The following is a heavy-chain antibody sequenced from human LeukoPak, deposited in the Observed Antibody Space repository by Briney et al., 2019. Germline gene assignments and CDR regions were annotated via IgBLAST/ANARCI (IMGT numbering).Heavy chain of an antibody. CDR3: AVTGTPYYYYYYYMDV. D-gene: IGHD1-20*01. CDR1: GYTFTGYY. J-gene: IGHJ6*03. Sequence: ASVTVSFKASGYTFTGYYMHWVRQAPGQGLEWMGWINPNSGGTNYAQKFQGRVTMTRDTSISTAYMELSRLRSDDTAVYYCAVTGTPYYYYYYYMDVWGKGTTVTVSS. CDR2: INPNSGGT. V-gene: IGHV1-2*02.